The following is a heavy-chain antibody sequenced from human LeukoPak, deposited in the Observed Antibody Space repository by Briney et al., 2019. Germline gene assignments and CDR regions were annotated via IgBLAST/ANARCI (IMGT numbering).Heavy chain of an antibody. V-gene: IGHV1-8*01. J-gene: IGHJ6*02. D-gene: IGHD2-2*01. Sequence: ASVKVSCKASGYTFTSYDLNWVRQATGQGPEWMGWMNPNSGNTGYAQKFQGRVTMTRNTSISTAYMELSSLRSEDTAVYYCARKGYQLLQYYYYGMDVWGQGTTVTVSS. CDR3: ARKGYQLLQYYYYGMDV. CDR1: GYTFTSYD. CDR2: MNPNSGNT.